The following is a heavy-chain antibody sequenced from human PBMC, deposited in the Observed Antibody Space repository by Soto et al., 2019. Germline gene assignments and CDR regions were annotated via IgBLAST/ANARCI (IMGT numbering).Heavy chain of an antibody. Sequence: WDTLSLTCAVSGGSISSYYWSWIRQPPGKGLEWIGEINHSGSTNYNPSLKSRVTISVDTSKNQFSLKLSSVTAADTAVYYCARPTRRRIAAAGTSMDVWGQGTTVTVSS. CDR3: ARPTRRRIAAAGTSMDV. CDR2: INHSGST. J-gene: IGHJ6*02. V-gene: IGHV4-34*01. D-gene: IGHD6-13*01. CDR1: GGSISSYY.